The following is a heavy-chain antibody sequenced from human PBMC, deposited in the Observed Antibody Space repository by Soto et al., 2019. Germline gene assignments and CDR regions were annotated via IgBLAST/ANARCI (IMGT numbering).Heavy chain of an antibody. CDR3: ARRIAAAGKPFDY. CDR2: ISSSSSYT. J-gene: IGHJ4*02. D-gene: IGHD6-13*01. CDR1: GFTFSDYY. Sequence: QVQLVESGGGLVKPGGSLRLSCAASGFTFSDYYMSWIRQAPGKELEWVSYISSSSSYTNYADSVKGRFTISRDNAKNSLYLQMNSLRAEDTAVYYCARRIAAAGKPFDYWGQGTLVTVSS. V-gene: IGHV3-11*05.